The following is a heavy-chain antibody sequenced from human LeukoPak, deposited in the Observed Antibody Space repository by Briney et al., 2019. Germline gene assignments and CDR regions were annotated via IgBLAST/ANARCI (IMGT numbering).Heavy chain of an antibody. CDR3: ARAWPRDCSSTSCHDAFDI. V-gene: IGHV1-69*01. Sequence: ASVKVSCKASGGTFSRYAISWVRQAPGQGLEWVGGFIPIFGTANYAQKSQGRVTITADESTSTAYMELSSLRSEDTAVYYCARAWPRDCSSTSCHDAFDIWGQGTMVTVSS. D-gene: IGHD2-2*01. J-gene: IGHJ3*02. CDR2: FIPIFGTA. CDR1: GGTFSRYA.